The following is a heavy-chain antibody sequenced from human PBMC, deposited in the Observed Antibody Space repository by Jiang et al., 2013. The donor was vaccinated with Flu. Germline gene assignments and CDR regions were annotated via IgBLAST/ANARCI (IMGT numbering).Heavy chain of an antibody. J-gene: IGHJ5*02. CDR3: ATDYYSSSSGQNWFDP. Sequence: EVKKPGASVKVSCKVSGYTLTELSMHWVRQAPGKGLEWMGGFDPEDGETIYAQKFQGRVTMTEDTSTDTAYMELSSLRSEDTAVYYCATDYYSSSSGQNWFDPWGQGTLVTVSS. V-gene: IGHV1-24*01. CDR2: FDPEDGET. CDR1: GYTLTELS. D-gene: IGHD6-6*01.